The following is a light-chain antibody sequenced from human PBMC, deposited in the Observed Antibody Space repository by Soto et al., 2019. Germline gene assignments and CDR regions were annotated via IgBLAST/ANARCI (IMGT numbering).Light chain of an antibody. V-gene: IGKV3-15*01. CDR3: QQAGT. Sequence: EIVMTQSPATLSVSPGERATLSCRASQSVSSNLAWYQQKPGQAPRLLIYGASTRATCIPARFSGSGSGTEFTLTISSLQSEDFAVYYCQQAGTFGPGTKVDIK. CDR1: QSVSSN. J-gene: IGKJ3*01. CDR2: GAS.